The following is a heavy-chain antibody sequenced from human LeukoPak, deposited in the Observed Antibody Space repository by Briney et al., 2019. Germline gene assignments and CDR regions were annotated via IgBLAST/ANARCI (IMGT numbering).Heavy chain of an antibody. CDR2: IRYDGSNK. D-gene: IGHD6-19*01. V-gene: IGHV3-30*02. Sequence: GGSLRLSCAASGFTFSSYGMHWVRQAPGKGLEWVAFIRYDGSNKYYADSVKRRFTISRDNSKHALYLQMNSLRAEDTAVYYCANLVLYSSGWFVYWGQGTLVSVSS. CDR1: GFTFSSYG. J-gene: IGHJ4*02. CDR3: ANLVLYSSGWFVY.